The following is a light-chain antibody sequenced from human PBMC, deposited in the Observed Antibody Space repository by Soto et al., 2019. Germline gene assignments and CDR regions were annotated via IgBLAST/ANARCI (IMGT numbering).Light chain of an antibody. CDR3: QQYDSSPWT. J-gene: IGKJ1*01. CDR2: GAS. V-gene: IGKV3-20*01. Sequence: EIVLTQSPGTPSLSPGERATLSCRASQSVSSSFLAWYQQKPGQAPRLLIYGASSRATGIPDRFSGSGSGTDFTLTISRLEPEDFVVYYCQQYDSSPWTFGQGTKVEIK. CDR1: QSVSSSF.